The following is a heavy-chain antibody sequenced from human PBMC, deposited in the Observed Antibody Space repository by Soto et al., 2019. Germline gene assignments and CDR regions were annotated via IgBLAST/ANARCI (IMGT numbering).Heavy chain of an antibody. CDR3: ARGRRGSAISFGANSHRSFDY. Sequence: SETLSLTCAVYGGSFSGYYWSWIRQPPGKGLEWIGEINHSGSTNYNPSLKSRVTISVDTSKNQFSLKLGSVTAADTAVYYCARGRRGSAISFGANSHRSFDYWGQGTLVTVSS. D-gene: IGHD6-25*01. CDR2: INHSGST. CDR1: GGSFSGYY. V-gene: IGHV4-34*01. J-gene: IGHJ4*02.